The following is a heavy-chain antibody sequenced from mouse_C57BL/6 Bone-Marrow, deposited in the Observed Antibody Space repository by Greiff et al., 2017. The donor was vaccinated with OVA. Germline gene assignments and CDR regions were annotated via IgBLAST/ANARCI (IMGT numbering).Heavy chain of an antibody. CDR1: GFPFSDYG. CDR2: ISSGSSTI. CDR3: ATLRRRDFDY. V-gene: IGHV5-17*01. Sequence: DVKLVESGGGLVKPGGSLKLSCAASGFPFSDYGMHWVRQAPEKGLEWVAYISSGSSTIYYADTVKGRFTISRDNAKNTLFLQMTSLRSEDTAMYYCATLRRRDFDYWGQGTTLTVSS. J-gene: IGHJ2*01. D-gene: IGHD1-2*01.